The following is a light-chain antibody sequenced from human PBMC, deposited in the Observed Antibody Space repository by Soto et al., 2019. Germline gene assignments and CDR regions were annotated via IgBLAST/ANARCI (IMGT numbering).Light chain of an antibody. CDR2: GNS. CDR3: QSYDSSLSGSNVV. V-gene: IGLV2-14*01. Sequence: QSALTQPASVSGSPGQSITISCTGTSSDVGGYNYVSWYQQHPGKAPKLLIYGNSNRPSGVPDRFSGSKSGTSASLAITGLQAEDEADYYCQSYDSSLSGSNVVFGGGTQLTVL. CDR1: SSDVGGYNY. J-gene: IGLJ2*01.